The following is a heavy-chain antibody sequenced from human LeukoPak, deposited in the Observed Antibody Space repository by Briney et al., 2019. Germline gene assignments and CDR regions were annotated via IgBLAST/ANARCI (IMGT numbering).Heavy chain of an antibody. V-gene: IGHV4-59*08. J-gene: IGHJ4*02. CDR2: SHDSGES. Sequence: PSETLSLTCSVSGGSISYYYWSWIRQPPGKGLEWIGYSHDSGESNYNPSLQSRVNISRDTSKNQFSLNLMSVTAADTAVYYCAASSHSGSYRAYWGQGTPVTVSS. D-gene: IGHD3-10*01. CDR3: AASSHSGSYRAY. CDR1: GGSISYYY.